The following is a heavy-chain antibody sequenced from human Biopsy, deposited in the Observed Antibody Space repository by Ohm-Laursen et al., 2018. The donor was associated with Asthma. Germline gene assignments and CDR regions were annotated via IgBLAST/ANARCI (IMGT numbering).Heavy chain of an antibody. D-gene: IGHD3-9*01. CDR1: GYNFISFA. J-gene: IGHJ3*01. CDR2: VNTGNGDT. CDR3: ARTYYDFLTGQVNDAFAL. V-gene: IGHV1-3*04. Sequence: ASVTVSCKASGYNFISFAIHWVRQAPGQRLEWMGWVNTGNGDTKYSQKFQGRVTITRDTSASTAYMELRSLRSEGTATYYCARTYYDFLTGQVNDAFALWGQGTMVTVSS.